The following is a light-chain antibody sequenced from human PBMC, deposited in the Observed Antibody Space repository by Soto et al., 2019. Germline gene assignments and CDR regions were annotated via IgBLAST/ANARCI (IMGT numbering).Light chain of an antibody. CDR2: QAS. CDR3: QQYDTYPYT. V-gene: IGKV1-5*03. J-gene: IGKJ2*01. CDR1: QSIRSW. Sequence: DVQMTQSPSTLSASIGDRVTITCRASQSIRSWLAWYQQKPGKAPKFLIYQASSLESGVPSRFSGSESGTEFTLTISSLQPDDFATYYCQQYDTYPYTFGQGTKLEI.